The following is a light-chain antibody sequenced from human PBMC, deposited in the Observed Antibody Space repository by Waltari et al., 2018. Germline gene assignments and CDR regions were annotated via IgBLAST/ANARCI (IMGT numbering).Light chain of an antibody. V-gene: IGLV3-21*02. CDR1: NIERKT. CDR2: DVT. J-gene: IGLJ2*01. Sequence: SYVLTQPPSVSVAPGQTATITCGGNNIERKTVHWYQQRPGQAPVVALYDVTDRPARVPYRFSGSNAGNTATLTINRVEVGDEADYYCHVWDSSNDHLVIFGGGTRLTVL. CDR3: HVWDSSNDHLVI.